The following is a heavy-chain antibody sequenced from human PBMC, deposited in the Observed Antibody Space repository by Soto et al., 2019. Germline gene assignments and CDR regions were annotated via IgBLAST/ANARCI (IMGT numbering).Heavy chain of an antibody. D-gene: IGHD2-8*01. Sequence: QVQLQESGPGLVKPSQTLSLICTVSGDSXSXDXXXXXXXXXXPGQGLEWIGYISNRGTPYYNPSLKSRVTISLDTSKDRFSLDMYSVTAADTAVYYCAREVNVVALSDAFDIWGQGTMVTVSS. V-gene: IGHV4-30-4*01. CDR2: ISNRGTP. CDR1: GDSXSXDXXX. J-gene: IGHJ3*02. CDR3: AREVNVVALSDAFDI.